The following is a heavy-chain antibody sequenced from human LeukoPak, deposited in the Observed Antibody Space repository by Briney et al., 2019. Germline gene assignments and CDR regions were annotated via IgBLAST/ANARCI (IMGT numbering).Heavy chain of an antibody. CDR1: NGSLSDSY. V-gene: IGHV4-34*01. CDR3: ARSPTKRVTEDY. J-gene: IGHJ4*01. D-gene: IGHD1-14*01. Sequence: SETLSLTCGVYNGSLSDSYWSWIRQPPGKGLEWIGEIYHSGTTNYNPSLKSRVTISLDKSKNQFSLKLTSVTAADTAVYYCARSPTKRVTEDYWGHGILVTVSS. CDR2: IYHSGTT.